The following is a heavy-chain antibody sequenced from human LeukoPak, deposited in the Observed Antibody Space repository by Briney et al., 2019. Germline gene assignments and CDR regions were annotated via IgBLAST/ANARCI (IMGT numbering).Heavy chain of an antibody. CDR2: IKSKTDGGTT. D-gene: IGHD3-10*01. J-gene: IGHJ4*02. CDR3: TTEDYYGSGSALN. V-gene: IGHV3-15*01. CDR1: GFTFSNAW. Sequence: GGSLRLSCAASGFTFSNAWMSWVRQAPGKGLEWVGRIKSKTDGGTTDYAAPVKGRFTISRDDSKNTLYLQMNSLKTEDTAVYYCTTEDYYGSGSALNWGQGTLVTVSS.